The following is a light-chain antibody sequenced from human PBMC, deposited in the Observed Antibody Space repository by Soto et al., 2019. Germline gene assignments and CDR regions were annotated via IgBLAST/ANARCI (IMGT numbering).Light chain of an antibody. CDR1: SSNIGAGYD. CDR2: HNA. Sequence: QSVLTQPPSLSGAPGQRATISCTGSSSNIGAGYDVHWYQQLPGTAPKLLIYHNANRPSGVPDRFSGSKSGTSASLAITGLQAEDEADYYCQSYDSRLSGWVFGGGTQLTVL. J-gene: IGLJ3*02. CDR3: QSYDSRLSGWV. V-gene: IGLV1-40*01.